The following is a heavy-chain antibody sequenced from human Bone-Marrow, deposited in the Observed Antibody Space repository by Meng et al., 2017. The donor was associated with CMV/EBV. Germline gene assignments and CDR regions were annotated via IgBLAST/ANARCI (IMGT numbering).Heavy chain of an antibody. CDR2: IYPGYSDT. CDR3: ARMYYYDSSGYPHY. D-gene: IGHD3-22*01. CDR1: GYSFTSYW. Sequence: KVSCKGSGYSFTSYWIGWVRQMPGKGLEWMGIIYPGYSDTRYSPSFQGQVTISADKSISTAYLQLSSLTASDTAMYYCARMYYYDSSGYPHYWGQGTLVTVSS. J-gene: IGHJ4*02. V-gene: IGHV5-51*01.